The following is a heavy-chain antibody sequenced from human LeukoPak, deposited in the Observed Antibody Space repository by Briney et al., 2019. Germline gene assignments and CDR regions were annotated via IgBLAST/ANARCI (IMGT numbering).Heavy chain of an antibody. D-gene: IGHD6-6*01. CDR2: IYYSGST. V-gene: IGHV4-4*02. CDR1: GGSISSSNW. Sequence: SGTLSLTCAVSGGSISSSNWWSWVRQPPGKGLEWIGYIYYSGSTNYNPSLKSRVTISVDTSKNQFSLKLSSVTAADRAVYYCARVTPKAARTYYFDYWGQGTLVTVSS. CDR3: ARVTPKAARTYYFDY. J-gene: IGHJ4*02.